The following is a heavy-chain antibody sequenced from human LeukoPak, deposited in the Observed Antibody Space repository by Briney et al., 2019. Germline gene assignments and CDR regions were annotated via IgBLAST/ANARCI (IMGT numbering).Heavy chain of an antibody. CDR1: GYTFTSYY. J-gene: IGHJ4*02. Sequence: VSVKVSCKASGYTFTSYYMHWVRQAPGQGLEWMGIINPSGGSISYAQKFQGRVTMTRDTSTSTVYMELSSLRSEDTAVYYCARGSVFDFWSGYATGEMSFNYWGQGTLVTVSS. D-gene: IGHD3-3*01. V-gene: IGHV1-46*01. CDR3: ARGSVFDFWSGYATGEMSFNY. CDR2: INPSGGSI.